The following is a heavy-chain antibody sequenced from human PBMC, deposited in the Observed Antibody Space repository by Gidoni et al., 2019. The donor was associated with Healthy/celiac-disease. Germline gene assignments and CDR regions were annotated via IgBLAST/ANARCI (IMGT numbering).Heavy chain of an antibody. D-gene: IGHD5-18*01. V-gene: IGHV3-11*06. J-gene: IGHJ6*02. Sequence: QVQLVESGGGLVKPGGSLRLSCAASGFTFSDYYLSWIRQAPGKGLEWVSDISRSSSYTNYADSVKGRFTISRDNAKNSLYLQMNSLRAEDTAVYYCARVDQGGYSYGYYYYYGMDVWGQGTTVTVSS. CDR3: ARVDQGGYSYGYYYYYGMDV. CDR1: GFTFSDYY. CDR2: ISRSSSYT.